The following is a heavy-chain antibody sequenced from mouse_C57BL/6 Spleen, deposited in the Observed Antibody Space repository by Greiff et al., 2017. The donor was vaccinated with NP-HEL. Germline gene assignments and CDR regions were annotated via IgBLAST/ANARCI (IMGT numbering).Heavy chain of an antibody. CDR2: IDPETGGT. V-gene: IGHV1-15*01. D-gene: IGHD3-2*02. CDR3: TRSGTAQATGFAY. J-gene: IGHJ3*01. Sequence: QVQLKQSGAELVRPGASVTLSCKASGYTFTDYEMHWVKQTPVHGLEWIGAIDPETGGTAYNQKFKGKAILTADKSSSTAHMELRSLTSEDSAVYYCTRSGTAQATGFAYWGQGTLVTVSA. CDR1: GYTFTDYE.